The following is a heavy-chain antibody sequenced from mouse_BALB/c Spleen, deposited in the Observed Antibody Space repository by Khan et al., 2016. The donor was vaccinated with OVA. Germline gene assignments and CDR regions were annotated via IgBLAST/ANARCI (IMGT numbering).Heavy chain of an antibody. D-gene: IGHD4-1*01. CDR2: ISSDGDYT. J-gene: IGHJ3*01. CDR3: SSRLTGSFVY. Sequence: EVELVESGGDLVKPGGSLKLSCAASGFTFSSYSMSWVRQTPDKRLEWVTTISSDGDYTYYPDSVKGRFTISRDNAKNTLYLQMSSLKSEETAMYYCSSRLTGSFVYWGQGTLVTVSA. CDR1: GFTFSSYS. V-gene: IGHV5-6*01.